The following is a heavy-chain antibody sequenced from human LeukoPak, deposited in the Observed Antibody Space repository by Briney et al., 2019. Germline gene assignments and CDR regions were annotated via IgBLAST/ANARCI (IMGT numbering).Heavy chain of an antibody. D-gene: IGHD6-13*01. Sequence: TSETLSLTCTVSGGSISSSSYYWGWIRQPPGKGLEWIGSIYYSGSTYYNPSLKSRVTISVDTSKNQFSLKLSSVTAADTAVYYCARVAFGGSSWRYYYYYMDVWGKGTTVTVSS. CDR3: ARVAFGGSSWRYYYYYMDV. CDR2: IYYSGST. J-gene: IGHJ6*03. CDR1: GGSISSSSYY. V-gene: IGHV4-39*07.